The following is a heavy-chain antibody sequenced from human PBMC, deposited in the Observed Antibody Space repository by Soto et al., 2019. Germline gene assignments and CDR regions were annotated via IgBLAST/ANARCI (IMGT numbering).Heavy chain of an antibody. D-gene: IGHD6-13*01. CDR3: ARQQIAASHFDY. Sequence: PSETLSLTCTVSGGSISSNFWSWIRQPPGKGLEWIGYIYYGGRTNYNPSLKSRVTISVDTSKNQFSLKLTSVTAADTALYYCARQQIAASHFDYCGQGTLVTVSS. CDR1: GGSISSNF. J-gene: IGHJ4*02. CDR2: IYYGGRT. V-gene: IGHV4-59*08.